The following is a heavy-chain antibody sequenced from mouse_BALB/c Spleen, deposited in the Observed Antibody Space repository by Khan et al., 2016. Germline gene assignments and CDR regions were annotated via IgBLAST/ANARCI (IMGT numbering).Heavy chain of an antibody. CDR3: STRYYYKYDEGFVY. CDR2: IIHGGGTT. CDR1: GIAFSNSD. Sequence: EVELVESGGGLVKPGGSLKLSCAASGIAFSNSDMSWVRQTPEKRLERVAYIIHGGGTTYYPDTVKGRFTLSSDNAKHTLYLPMNSLKSEATAMYFFSTRYYYKYDEGFVYWGQGTLVTVSA. V-gene: IGHV5-12-1*01. D-gene: IGHD2-14*01. J-gene: IGHJ3*01.